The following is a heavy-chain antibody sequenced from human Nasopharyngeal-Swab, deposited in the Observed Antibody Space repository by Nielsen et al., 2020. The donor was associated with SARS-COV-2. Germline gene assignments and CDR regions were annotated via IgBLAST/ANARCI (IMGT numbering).Heavy chain of an antibody. Sequence: ASVKVSCKASGYTFTDYYIHWIRQAPGQGLEWMGWINPNSGGTNYAQKFQGRVTMTRDTSISTAYMELSRLRSDDTAVYYCARDRSIAAAGTAFDIWGQGTMVTVSS. CDR1: GYTFTDYY. V-gene: IGHV1-2*02. J-gene: IGHJ3*02. D-gene: IGHD6-13*01. CDR2: INPNSGGT. CDR3: ARDRSIAAAGTAFDI.